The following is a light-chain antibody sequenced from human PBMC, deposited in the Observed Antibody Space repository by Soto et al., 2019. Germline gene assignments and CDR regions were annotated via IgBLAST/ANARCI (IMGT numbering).Light chain of an antibody. J-gene: IGKJ3*01. CDR3: QQYYSYPLT. CDR2: AAS. V-gene: IGKV1-8*01. Sequence: AIRMTQSPSSLSASIGDRVTITCRASQGISSYLAWYQQKPGKAPKLLIYAASTLQSGVPSRFSGSGSGTDFTLTISCLQSEDFATYYCQQYYSYPLTFGPGTKVDIK. CDR1: QGISSY.